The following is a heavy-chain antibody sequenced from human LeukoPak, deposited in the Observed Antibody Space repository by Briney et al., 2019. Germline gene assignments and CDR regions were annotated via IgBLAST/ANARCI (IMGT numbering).Heavy chain of an antibody. D-gene: IGHD2-2*01. CDR3: AKSKVRSSHYFDY. CDR1: GFTFSSYA. Sequence: GGSLRLSCAASGFTFSSYAMSWVRQAPGKGLERLSHISGSAGSTYYADSVKGRFTIPRDNPKNTLHLQMNSLRAEDTAVYYCAKSKVRSSHYFDYWGQGTLVTVSS. CDR2: ISGSAGST. J-gene: IGHJ4*02. V-gene: IGHV3-23*01.